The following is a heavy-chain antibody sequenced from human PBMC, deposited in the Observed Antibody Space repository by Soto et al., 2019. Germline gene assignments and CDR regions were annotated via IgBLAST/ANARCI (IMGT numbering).Heavy chain of an antibody. D-gene: IGHD3-10*01. CDR3: ARALAWGPGYYFDY. V-gene: IGHV1-2*02. CDR1: GYTFTGYY. J-gene: IGHJ4*02. Sequence: ASVKVSCKASGYTFTGYYIHWVRQAPGQGLECMGWINPNSGGTNYAQKFRGRVTMTRDTSISTAYMELSRLRSDDTAVYYCARALAWGPGYYFDYWGQGTLVTVSS. CDR2: INPNSGGT.